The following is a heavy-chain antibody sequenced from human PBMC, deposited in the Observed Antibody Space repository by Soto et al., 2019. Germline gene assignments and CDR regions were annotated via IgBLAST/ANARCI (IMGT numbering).Heavy chain of an antibody. J-gene: IGHJ3*02. CDR1: GGSISSGGYY. V-gene: IGHV4-31*03. Sequence: QVQLQESGPGLVKPSQTLSLTCTVSGGSISSGGYYWSWIRQHPGKGLEWIGYIDYSGSTYYTPSIKRRVTLSVATSQNQFSLKLSSVTAADTAVNYCLRSTTYYDSSGYRGDAFDIWGQGTMVTVSS. CDR2: IDYSGST. D-gene: IGHD3-22*01. CDR3: LRSTTYYDSSGYRGDAFDI.